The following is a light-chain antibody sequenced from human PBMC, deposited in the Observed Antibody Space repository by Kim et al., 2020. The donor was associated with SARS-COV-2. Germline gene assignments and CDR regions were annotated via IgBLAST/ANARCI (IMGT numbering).Light chain of an antibody. CDR2: ETS. CDR3: HQSYITPRT. CDR1: QSIRSY. V-gene: IGKV1-39*01. Sequence: DIQMTQSPSSLSASPGDRVTITCRASQSIRSYLNWYQQLTGKAPRLLIYETSNLQSGVPSRFNGSGSGTDFALTISSLQPEDFATYYCHQSYITPRTFGQGTKVDIK. J-gene: IGKJ1*01.